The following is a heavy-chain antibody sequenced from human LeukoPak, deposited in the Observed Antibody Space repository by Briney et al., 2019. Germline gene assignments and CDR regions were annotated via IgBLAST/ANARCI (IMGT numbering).Heavy chain of an antibody. CDR3: AVSRDGYDEDH. CDR1: GYTFTSYY. CDR2: INPSDGST. V-gene: IGHV1-46*01. Sequence: GASVKVSCKASGYTFTSYYMHWVRQAPGQELQWMGIINPSDGSTNYVQKFQGRVTMTRDTSTSTVYMELSSLRYEDTAVYYCAVSRDGYDEDHWGRGTLVTVSS. D-gene: IGHD5-24*01. J-gene: IGHJ4*02.